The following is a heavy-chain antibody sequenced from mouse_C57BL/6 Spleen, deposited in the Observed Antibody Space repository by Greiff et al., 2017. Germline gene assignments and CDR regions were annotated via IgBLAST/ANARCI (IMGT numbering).Heavy chain of an antibody. Sequence: EVKLLESGPGLVKPSQSLSLTCSVTGYSITTGYYWNWFRQFPGNKLEWMVYISYDGSNISHPSLQNRISIIRDTSKTQFFLKLNAVTTEDTDTYYCARVGTTVWYFDVWGTGTTVTVAS. V-gene: IGHV3-6*01. CDR3: ARVGTTVWYFDV. CDR1: GYSITTGYY. D-gene: IGHD1-1*01. J-gene: IGHJ1*03. CDR2: ISYDGSN.